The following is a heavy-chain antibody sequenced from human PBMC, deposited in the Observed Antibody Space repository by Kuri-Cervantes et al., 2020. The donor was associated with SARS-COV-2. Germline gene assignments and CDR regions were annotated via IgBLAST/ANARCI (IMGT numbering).Heavy chain of an antibody. CDR2: IYYSGST. CDR1: GGSISSSSHY. D-gene: IGHD1-26*01. CDR3: ARDRVGALHNDAFDI. J-gene: IGHJ3*02. Sequence: SETLSLTCTVSGGSISSSSHYWVWIRQPPGKGLEWIVSIYYSGSTNYNPSLKSRVTVSVDTSKNQFSLKLSSVTAADTAVYYCARDRVGALHNDAFDIWGQGTMVTVSS. V-gene: IGHV4-39*07.